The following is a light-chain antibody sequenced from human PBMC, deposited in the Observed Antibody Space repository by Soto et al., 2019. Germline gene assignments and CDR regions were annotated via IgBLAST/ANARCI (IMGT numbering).Light chain of an antibody. CDR3: QQYNNWPPYT. J-gene: IGKJ2*01. CDR1: QNIGTN. CDR2: QAS. V-gene: IGKV3-15*01. Sequence: EKVMTQSPATLSVSPGERATLSCRASQNIGTNLAWYQQKPGQTPRILIYQASNRVTPVPARSSGSGSGTEFTLTISTLQSEDSAVYYCQQYNNWPPYTFGQGTKLEI.